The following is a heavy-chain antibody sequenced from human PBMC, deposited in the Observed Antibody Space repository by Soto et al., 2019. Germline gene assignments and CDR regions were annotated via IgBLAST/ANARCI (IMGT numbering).Heavy chain of an antibody. CDR2: INHSGRT. CDR1: GGSFSDYY. Sequence: LSLTCAVYGGSFSDYYWIWIRQSPGKGLEWIGEINHSGRTDYNPSLKSRVTISPDTSKNQFSLKLRSVTAADAAVYYCARDRLVVVAAAFPQYFFHGMDVWGQGTTVTVSS. J-gene: IGHJ6*02. CDR3: ARDRLVVVAAAFPQYFFHGMDV. V-gene: IGHV4-34*01. D-gene: IGHD2-15*01.